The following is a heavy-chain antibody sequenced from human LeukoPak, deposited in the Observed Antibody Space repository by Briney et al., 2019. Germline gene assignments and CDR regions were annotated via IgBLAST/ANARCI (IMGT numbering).Heavy chain of an antibody. D-gene: IGHD3-22*01. J-gene: IGHJ4*02. CDR2: ISGSGGST. CDR1: GYTFSNYA. V-gene: IGHV3-23*01. CDR3: AKDWHDTSGYYYRTALFDY. Sequence: GGSLRLSCAASGYTFSNYAMNWVRQAPGKGLEWVSTISGSGGSTYYADSVKGRFTISRDNSKNTLYLQMNSLRAEDTAVYYCAKDWHDTSGYYYRTALFDYWGQGTLVTVSS.